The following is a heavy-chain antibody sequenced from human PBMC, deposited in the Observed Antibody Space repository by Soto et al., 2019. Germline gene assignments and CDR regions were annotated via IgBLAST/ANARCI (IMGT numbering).Heavy chain of an antibody. V-gene: IGHV3-23*01. CDR2: ISDSGGRT. J-gene: IGHJ4*02. CDR3: AKELVNSGWTYFDY. Sequence: VGSLRLSCAASGFTFNTYAMSWVRQAPGKGLEWVSAISDSGGRTYYADSVKGRFTISRDNSKNTLYLQMNSLRAEDTAVYFCAKELVNSGWTYFDYWGQGTLVTV. D-gene: IGHD6-19*01. CDR1: GFTFNTYA.